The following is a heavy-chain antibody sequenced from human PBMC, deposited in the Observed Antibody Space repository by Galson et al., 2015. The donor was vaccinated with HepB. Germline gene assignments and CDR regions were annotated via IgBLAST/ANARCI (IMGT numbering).Heavy chain of an antibody. CDR2: ISSNGGST. V-gene: IGHV3-23*01. CDR1: GFTFNNYA. Sequence: SLRLSCAASGFTFNNYATNWVRQAPGKGLEWVSSISSNGGSTYYAESVKGRLTISRDKSRNTLYLQMNSLRAEDTAVYYCATDKAEYGNDGYGFYYFYSWGQGTLVTVSA. J-gene: IGHJ4*02. D-gene: IGHD3-3*01. CDR3: ATDKAEYGNDGYGFYYFYS.